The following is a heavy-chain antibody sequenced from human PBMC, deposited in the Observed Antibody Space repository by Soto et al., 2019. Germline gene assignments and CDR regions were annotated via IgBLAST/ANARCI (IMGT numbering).Heavy chain of an antibody. CDR3: ARDEASIAARRHYYYGMDV. D-gene: IGHD6-6*01. Sequence: GGSLRLSCAASGFTFSSYWMSWVRQAPGKGLEWVSVIYSGGSTYYADSVKGRFTISRDNSKDTLYLQMNSLRAEDTAVYYCARDEASIAARRHYYYGMDVWGQGTTVTDSS. V-gene: IGHV3-53*01. J-gene: IGHJ6*02. CDR2: IYSGGST. CDR1: GFTFSSYW.